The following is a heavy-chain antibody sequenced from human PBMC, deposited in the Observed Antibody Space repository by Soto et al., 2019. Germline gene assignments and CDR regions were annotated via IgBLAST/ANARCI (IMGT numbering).Heavy chain of an antibody. D-gene: IGHD5-12*01. CDR3: ATTRDASYYYGMDV. J-gene: IGHJ6*02. V-gene: IGHV3-23*01. CDR1: GSTFSTYA. CDR2: ISGSGDST. Sequence: PGGSLRLSCAASGSTFSTYAMTWVRQAPGKGLEWVSGISGSGDSTYYADSVKGRFTISRDNSKNTLFLQMNSLRAEDTAVYYCATTRDASYYYGMDVWGQGTTVTVSS.